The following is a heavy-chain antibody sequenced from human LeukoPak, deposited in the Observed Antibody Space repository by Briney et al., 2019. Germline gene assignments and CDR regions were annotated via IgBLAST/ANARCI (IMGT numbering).Heavy chain of an antibody. CDR2: IKSKIDGGTT. V-gene: IGHV3-15*01. CDR1: GFTFSNAW. D-gene: IGHD2-15*01. Sequence: GGSLRLSCAASGFTFSNAWMSWVRQAPGKGLEWVGRIKSKIDGGTTDYAAPVKGRFTISRDDSKNTLYLQMNSLKTEDTAVYYCTTDCSGGSCYLVGDAFDIWGQGTMVTVSS. CDR3: TTDCSGGSCYLVGDAFDI. J-gene: IGHJ3*02.